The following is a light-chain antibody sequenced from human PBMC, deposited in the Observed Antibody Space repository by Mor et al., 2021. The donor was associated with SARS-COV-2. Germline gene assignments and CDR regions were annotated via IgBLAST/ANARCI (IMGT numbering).Light chain of an antibody. CDR2: AAS. CDR3: QQSYSFSPFT. Sequence: GRAPSLLIFAASSLQRGVPSRFSGSGSGTNFTLTISRLQPDDFATYYCQQSYSFSPFTFGPGTKV. J-gene: IGKJ3*01. V-gene: IGKV1-39*01.